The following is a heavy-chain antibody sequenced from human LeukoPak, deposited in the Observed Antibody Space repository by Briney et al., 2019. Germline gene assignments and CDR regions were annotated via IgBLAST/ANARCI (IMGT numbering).Heavy chain of an antibody. CDR1: GFTFSSYA. J-gene: IGHJ6*03. D-gene: IGHD3-10*01. V-gene: IGHV3-30*04. Sequence: GGSLRLSCAASGFTFSSYAMHWVRQAPGKGLERVAVISYDGSNKYYADSVKGRFTISRDNSKNTLCLQMNSLRAEDTALYYCAKASGSGIRFYYMDVWGKGTTVTVSS. CDR2: ISYDGSNK. CDR3: AKASGSGIRFYYMDV.